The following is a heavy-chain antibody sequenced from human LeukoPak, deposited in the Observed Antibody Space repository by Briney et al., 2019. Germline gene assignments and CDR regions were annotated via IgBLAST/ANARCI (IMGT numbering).Heavy chain of an antibody. Sequence: SETLSLTCTVSGGSTNSGDYYWSWIRQPPGKRLEWIGYIYYSGSTYYNPSLKSRVIISIDTSKNQFSLNLGSVTAAETAVYYCARVVATRYYGLDVWGRGTTVTVSS. CDR3: ARVVATRYYGLDV. J-gene: IGHJ6*02. CDR1: GGSTNSGDYY. D-gene: IGHD5-12*01. CDR2: IYYSGST. V-gene: IGHV4-30-4*01.